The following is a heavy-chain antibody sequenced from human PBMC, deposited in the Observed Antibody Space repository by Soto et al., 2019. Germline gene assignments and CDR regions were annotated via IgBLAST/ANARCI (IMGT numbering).Heavy chain of an antibody. CDR1: GGSISSSSYY. Sequence: QLQLQESGPGLVKPSETLSLTCTVSGGSISSSSYYWGWIRQPPGKGLEWIGSIYYSGSTYYNPSLKSRVTISVDTSKNQFSLKLSSVTDADTAVYYCARHTRLAYNDYWGQGTLVTVSS. CDR2: IYYSGST. J-gene: IGHJ4*02. CDR3: ARHTRLAYNDY. V-gene: IGHV4-39*01. D-gene: IGHD6-19*01.